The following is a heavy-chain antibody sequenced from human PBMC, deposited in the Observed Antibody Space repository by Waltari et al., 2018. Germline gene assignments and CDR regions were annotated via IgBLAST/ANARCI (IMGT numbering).Heavy chain of an antibody. CDR2: IYYTGST. CDR3: ARIYRGYRQRQTPPHLDY. J-gene: IGHJ4*02. CDR1: GGSISGSFYY. V-gene: IGHV4-39*07. D-gene: IGHD3-16*02. Sequence: QLQLQESGPGLVKPSETLSLTCTVSGGSISGSFYYWGWIRQPPGKGLEWIGSIYYTGSTYYNPSLKSQFTISVDTSKNQFSLRVRSVTAADTAVYYCARIYRGYRQRQTPPHLDYWGQGTLVTVSS.